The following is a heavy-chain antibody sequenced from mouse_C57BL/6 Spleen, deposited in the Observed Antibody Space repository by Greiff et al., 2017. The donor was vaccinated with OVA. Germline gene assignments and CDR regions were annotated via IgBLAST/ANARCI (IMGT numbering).Heavy chain of an antibody. CDR2: IHPNSGST. CDR1: GYTFTSYW. V-gene: IGHV1-64*01. D-gene: IGHD2-5*01. J-gene: IGHJ4*01. CDR3: ARYYSNPYAMDY. Sequence: QVQLQQPGAELVKPGASVKLSCKASGYTFTSYWMHWVKQRPGQGLEWIGMIHPNSGSTNYNEKFKSKATLTVDKSSSTAYMQLSSLTSEDSAVYYCARYYSNPYAMDYWGQGTSVTVSS.